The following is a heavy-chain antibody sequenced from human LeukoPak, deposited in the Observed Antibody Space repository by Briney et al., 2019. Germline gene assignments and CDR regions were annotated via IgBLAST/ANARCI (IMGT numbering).Heavy chain of an antibody. V-gene: IGHV4-30-2*01. CDR3: ARDFGSGSYEGY. CDR1: GGSISSGGYY. CDR2: IYHSGST. D-gene: IGHD3-10*01. J-gene: IGHJ4*02. Sequence: PSETLSLTCTVSGGSISSGGYYWSWIRQPPGKGLEWIGYIYHSGSTYYNPSLKSRVTISVDTSKNQFSLKLSSVTAADTAVYYCARDFGSGSYEGYWGQGTLVTVSS.